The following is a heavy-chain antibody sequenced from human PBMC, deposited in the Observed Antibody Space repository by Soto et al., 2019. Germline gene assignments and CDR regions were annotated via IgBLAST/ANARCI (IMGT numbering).Heavy chain of an antibody. V-gene: IGHV4-59*01. CDR2: IYNSGST. D-gene: IGHD3-10*01. CDR3: ARIIRTLAWDGVDV. J-gene: IGHJ6*02. Sequence: QVQLQESGPGLVKASETLSLTCTVSAGSISSYYWGWIRQSPGKGLEWIGYIYNSGSTNYNPSLKSRLTMSVETSKNQFSLKLSSVTAADTAVYYCARIIRTLAWDGVDVWGQGTGVTV. CDR1: AGSISSYY.